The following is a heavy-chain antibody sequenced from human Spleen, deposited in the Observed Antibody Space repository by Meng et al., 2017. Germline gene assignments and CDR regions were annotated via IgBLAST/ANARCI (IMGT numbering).Heavy chain of an antibody. J-gene: IGHJ4*02. CDR3: ARRGTYYDILTAFDY. V-gene: IGHV1-2*06. CDR1: GYTFTGYY. Sequence: ASVKVSCKASGYTFTGYYMHWVRQTPGQGLEWMGRINPNGGGTNYAQKFQGRVTMTRDTSISTAYMELSRLRSDDTAVYYCARRGTYYDILTAFDYWGQGTLVTVSS. D-gene: IGHD3-9*01. CDR2: INPNGGGT.